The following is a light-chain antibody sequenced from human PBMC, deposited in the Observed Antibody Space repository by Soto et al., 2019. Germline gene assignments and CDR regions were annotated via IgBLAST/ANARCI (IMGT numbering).Light chain of an antibody. Sequence: QSALTQPASVSGSPGQSITISCTGTSSDVGDYNFVSWYQHHPGKAPKLMIYDVSNRPSGVSYRFSGSKSGNTASLTISGLQAGDEADYYCSSYTSSSTWVFGGGTQLTVL. CDR2: DVS. CDR1: SSDVGDYNF. V-gene: IGLV2-14*03. J-gene: IGLJ2*01. CDR3: SSYTSSSTWV.